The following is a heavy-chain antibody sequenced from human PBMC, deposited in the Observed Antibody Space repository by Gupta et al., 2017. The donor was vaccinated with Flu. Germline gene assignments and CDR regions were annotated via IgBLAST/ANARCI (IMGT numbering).Heavy chain of an antibody. CDR2: INSDAA. J-gene: IGHJ4*02. CDR1: GYNFSRYR. Sequence: EVQLVESGGGFVQPGGSLRLPCAASGYNFSRYRMPWVRQVTSKGLVWVARINSDAATYADSVKVRFTISRDNAKNTVYLQMNSLRAEDTSVYYCARWEFVTGGKYWGQGTLVTVSS. D-gene: IGHD3-10*01. V-gene: IGHV3-74*01. CDR3: ARWEFVTGGKY.